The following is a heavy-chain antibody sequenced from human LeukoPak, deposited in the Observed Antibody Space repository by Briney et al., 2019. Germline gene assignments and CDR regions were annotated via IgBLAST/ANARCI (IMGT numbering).Heavy chain of an antibody. CDR3: ARAYRSSWYANWFDP. CDR1: GYSISTGYY. Sequence: SETLSLTCTVSGYSISTGYYWDWIRPPPGKGLEWIGTFYHGGSTYYNPSLKSRVTISVDTSKNQFSLNLTSVTAADTAVYYCARAYRSSWYANWFDPWGQGTLVTVSS. D-gene: IGHD6-13*01. J-gene: IGHJ5*02. V-gene: IGHV4-38-2*02. CDR2: FYHGGST.